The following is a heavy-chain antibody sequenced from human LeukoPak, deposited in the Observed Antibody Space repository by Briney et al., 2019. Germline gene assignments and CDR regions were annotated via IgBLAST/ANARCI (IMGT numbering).Heavy chain of an antibody. Sequence: VASVKVSCEASGYTFTSYYMHWVRQAPGQGLEWMGIINPSGGSTSYAQKFQGRVTMTRDTSTSTVYMELSSLRSEDTAVYYCARDSADGDYDYWGQGTLVTVSS. J-gene: IGHJ4*02. CDR3: ARDSADGDYDY. CDR1: GYTFTSYY. D-gene: IGHD4-17*01. V-gene: IGHV1-46*01. CDR2: INPSGGST.